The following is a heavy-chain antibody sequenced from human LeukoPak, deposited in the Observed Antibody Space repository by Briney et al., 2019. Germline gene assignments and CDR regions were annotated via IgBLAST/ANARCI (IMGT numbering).Heavy chain of an antibody. CDR1: GFTFSSYA. CDR2: ISGSGGST. CDR3: AKDIVRDIVVVVAAAVLQYDY. Sequence: GGSLRLSCAASGFTFSSYAMSWVRQAPGKGLEWVSAISGSGGSTYYADSVKGRFTISRDNSKNTLYLQMNSLRAEDTAVYYCAKDIVRDIVVVVAAAVLQYDYWGQGTLVTVSS. D-gene: IGHD2-15*01. V-gene: IGHV3-23*01. J-gene: IGHJ4*02.